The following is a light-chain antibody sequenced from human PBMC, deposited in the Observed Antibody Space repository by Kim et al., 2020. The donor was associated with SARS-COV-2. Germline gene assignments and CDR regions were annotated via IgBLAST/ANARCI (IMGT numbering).Light chain of an antibody. Sequence: APGKTARITCGGNNIGSKSVHWYQQKSGQAPVLVIYYDSDRPSGIPERFSGSNSGNTATLTISRVEAGDEADYYCQVWDSSSDPVVFGGGTKLTVL. CDR1: NIGSKS. CDR3: QVWDSSSDPVV. V-gene: IGLV3-21*04. J-gene: IGLJ2*01. CDR2: YDS.